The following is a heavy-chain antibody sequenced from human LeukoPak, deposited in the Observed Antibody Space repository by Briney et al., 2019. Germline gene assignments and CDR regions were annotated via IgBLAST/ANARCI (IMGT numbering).Heavy chain of an antibody. Sequence: ASVKVSCKASGGTFSSYAISWVRQAPGQGLEWMGGIIPIFGTANYAQKFQGRVTITADESTSTAYMELSSLRSEDTAVYYCARDTYYYDSSGYYPYYFDYWGQEALVTVSS. CDR3: ARDTYYYDSSGYYPYYFDY. J-gene: IGHJ4*02. V-gene: IGHV1-69*01. D-gene: IGHD3-22*01. CDR2: IIPIFGTA. CDR1: GGTFSSYA.